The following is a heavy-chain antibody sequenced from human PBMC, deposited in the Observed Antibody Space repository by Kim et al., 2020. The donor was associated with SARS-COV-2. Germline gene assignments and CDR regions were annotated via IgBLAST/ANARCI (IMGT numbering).Heavy chain of an antibody. Sequence: ASVKVSCKASGYTFTNYVIHWLRQAPGQGLEWMGWISTVNDNINYSQNFQGRVTFTRDTSASTAYMDLRSLRSEDTAIYYCARVEQYMPPVYGLDVWGQGTTVTVS. J-gene: IGHJ6*02. D-gene: IGHD6-19*01. V-gene: IGHV1-3*04. CDR2: ISTVNDNI. CDR3: ARVEQYMPPVYGLDV. CDR1: GYTFTNYV.